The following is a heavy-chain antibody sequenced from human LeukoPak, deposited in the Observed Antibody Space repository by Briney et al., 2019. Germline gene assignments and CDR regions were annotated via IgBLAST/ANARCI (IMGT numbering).Heavy chain of an antibody. D-gene: IGHD7-27*01. CDR1: GGSISSSSYY. CDR3: ARHSPWVYYFDY. Sequence: PSETLSLTCTVSGGSISSSSYYWGWIRQPPGKGLEWIGSIYYSGSTYYNPSLKSRVTISVDTSKNPFSLKLSSVTAADTAVYYCARHSPWVYYFDYWGQGTLVTVSS. J-gene: IGHJ4*02. CDR2: IYYSGST. V-gene: IGHV4-39*01.